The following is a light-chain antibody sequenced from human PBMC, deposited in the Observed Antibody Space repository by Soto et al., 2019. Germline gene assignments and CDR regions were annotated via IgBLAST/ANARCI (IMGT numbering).Light chain of an antibody. J-gene: IGLJ1*01. CDR2: EVS. Sequence: QSALTQPASVSGSPGQSITISCTGTSSDVGGYKYVSWYQQHPGKAPKLMLYEVSNRPSGVSNRFSGSKSGNTASLTISGLQGEDEADYYCSSYTSSRSYVFGTGTKLTVL. V-gene: IGLV2-14*01. CDR1: SSDVGGYKY. CDR3: SSYTSSRSYV.